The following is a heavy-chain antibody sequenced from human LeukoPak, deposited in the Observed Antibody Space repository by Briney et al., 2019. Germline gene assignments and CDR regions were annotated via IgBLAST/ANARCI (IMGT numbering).Heavy chain of an antibody. CDR3: TTSNLRFLEWLFPTDTFDY. J-gene: IGHJ4*02. D-gene: IGHD3-3*01. CDR1: GSTFSSHW. CDR2: IKSKTDGGTT. V-gene: IGHV3-15*07. Sequence: GGSLRLSCAASGSTFSSHWMNWVRQPPGKGLEWVGRIKSKTDGGTTDYAAPVKGRFTISRDDSKNTLYLQMNSLKTEDTAVYYCTTSNLRFLEWLFPTDTFDYWGQGTLVTVSS.